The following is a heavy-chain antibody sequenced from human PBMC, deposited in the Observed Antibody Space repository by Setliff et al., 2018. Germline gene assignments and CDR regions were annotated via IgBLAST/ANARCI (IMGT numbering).Heavy chain of an antibody. V-gene: IGHV1-69*05. J-gene: IGHJ4*02. Sequence: SVKVSCKASGGTFRSYGISWVRQAPGQGLEWMGGTIPSFGSTNYAQKFQDRVTIITDESTSTAYMELSSLRTEDTAVYYCAREVLSTVVAWDYWGQGTLVTVSS. CDR2: TIPSFGST. CDR1: GGTFRSYG. CDR3: AREVLSTVVAWDY. D-gene: IGHD4-17*01.